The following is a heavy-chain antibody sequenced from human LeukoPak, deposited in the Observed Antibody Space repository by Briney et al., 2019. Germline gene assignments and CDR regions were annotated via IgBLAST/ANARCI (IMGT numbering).Heavy chain of an antibody. J-gene: IGHJ6*02. D-gene: IGHD6-19*01. Sequence: GGSLRLSWAASGFTFSSDSMNWVRQAPGKGLEWVSYVSSSSSTIYYADSVKGRFTISRDNAKNSLYLQMNSLRAEDTAVYYCARENVADTDYYSGMDVWGQGTTVTVSS. V-gene: IGHV3-48*01. CDR2: VSSSSSTI. CDR1: GFTFSSDS. CDR3: ARENVADTDYYSGMDV.